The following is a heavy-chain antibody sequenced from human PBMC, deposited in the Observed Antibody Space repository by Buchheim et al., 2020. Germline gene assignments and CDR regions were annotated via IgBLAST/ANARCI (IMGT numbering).Heavy chain of an antibody. CDR1: GFTFSDFA. Sequence: EVQLLESGGGLVQPGGSLRLSCVASGFTFSDFAMSWVRQAPGKGLEWVSAFSFSGDKTYYAESVKGRFTISRDNSKNTLYLQMTSLRADDTAVYYCAKPGHCTTSSCYTFDSWGQGT. CDR3: AKPGHCTTSSCYTFDS. J-gene: IGHJ4*02. D-gene: IGHD2-2*02. V-gene: IGHV3-23*01. CDR2: FSFSGDKT.